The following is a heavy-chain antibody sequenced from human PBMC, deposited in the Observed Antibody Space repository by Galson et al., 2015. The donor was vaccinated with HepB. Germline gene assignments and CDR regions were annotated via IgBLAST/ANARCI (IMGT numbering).Heavy chain of an antibody. CDR3: ARQEIGIRFLESIDY. CDR2: ISSSSSTI. J-gene: IGHJ4*02. V-gene: IGHV3-48*02. D-gene: IGHD3-3*01. Sequence: SLRLSCAASGFTFGSYSMNWVRQAPGKGLEWVSYISSSSSTIYYADSVKGRFTISRDNAKNSLYLQMNSLRDEDTAVYYCARQEIGIRFLESIDYWGQGTLVTVSS. CDR1: GFTFGSYS.